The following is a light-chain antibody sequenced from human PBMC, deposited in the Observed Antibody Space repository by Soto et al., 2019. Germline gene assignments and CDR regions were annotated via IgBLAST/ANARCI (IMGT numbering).Light chain of an antibody. CDR3: QQRSDWPLT. J-gene: IGKJ4*01. CDR1: QSVSSY. Sequence: EIVLTQSPATLSLSPGERATLSCRASQSVSSYLAWYQQKPGQAPRLLIYDASNRATVIPARFSGSGSGTDFTLTISRLEPEDVAVYYCQQRSDWPLTFGGGTKVEIK. V-gene: IGKV3-11*01. CDR2: DAS.